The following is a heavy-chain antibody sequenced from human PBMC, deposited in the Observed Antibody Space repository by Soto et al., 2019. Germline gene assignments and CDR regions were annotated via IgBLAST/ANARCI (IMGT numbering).Heavy chain of an antibody. V-gene: IGHV1-2*02. CDR2: INPNSGGT. Sequence: GSVKVSFKASGYAFTGYYMHLVRQAPGQGLEWMGWINPNSGGTNYAQKFQGRVTMTRDTSISTAYMELSRLRSDDTAVYYCARDDSSGYYSKNFDYWGQGTMFTVSS. J-gene: IGHJ4*02. D-gene: IGHD3-22*01. CDR3: ARDDSSGYYSKNFDY. CDR1: GYAFTGYY.